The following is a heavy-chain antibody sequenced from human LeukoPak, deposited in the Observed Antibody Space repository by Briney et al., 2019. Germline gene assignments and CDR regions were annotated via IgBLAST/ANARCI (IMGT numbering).Heavy chain of an antibody. D-gene: IGHD3-22*01. V-gene: IGHV1-46*01. Sequence: ASVNVSCTASGYTFTSYYMHWVRQAPGQGLEWMGIINPSGGNTKYSQKFQGRVTITRDTSASTAYMELSSLRSEDTAVYYCARDLSRFLYYDSSSYGYWGQGTLVTVSS. CDR1: GYTFTSYY. CDR2: INPSGGNT. J-gene: IGHJ4*02. CDR3: ARDLSRFLYYDSSSYGY.